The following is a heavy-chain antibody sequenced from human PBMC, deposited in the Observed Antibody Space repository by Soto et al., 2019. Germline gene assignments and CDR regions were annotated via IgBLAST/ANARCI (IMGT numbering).Heavy chain of an antibody. CDR3: AKDGLDYGDDNWFDP. Sequence: QVQLVESGGGVVQPGRSLRLSCAASGFTFSSYGMHWVRQAPDKGLEWVAVISYDGSNKYYADSVKGRFTISRDNSKNTLYLQMNSLRAEDTAVYYCAKDGLDYGDDNWFDPWGQGTLVTVSS. J-gene: IGHJ5*02. D-gene: IGHD4-17*01. CDR2: ISYDGSNK. CDR1: GFTFSSYG. V-gene: IGHV3-30*18.